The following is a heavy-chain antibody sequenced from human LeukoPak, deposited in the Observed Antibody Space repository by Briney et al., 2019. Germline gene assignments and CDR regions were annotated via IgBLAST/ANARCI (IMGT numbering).Heavy chain of an antibody. CDR2: ISSSGSTI. CDR1: GFTFSDYY. V-gene: IGHV3-11*04. D-gene: IGHD6-19*01. J-gene: IGHJ5*02. Sequence: GGSLRLSCAASGFTFSDYYMSWIRQAPGKGLEWVSYISSSGSTIYYADSVKGRFTISRDNAKNSLYLQMNSLRAEDTAVYYCARDRAVATENWFDPWAREPWSPSPQ. CDR3: ARDRAVATENWFDP.